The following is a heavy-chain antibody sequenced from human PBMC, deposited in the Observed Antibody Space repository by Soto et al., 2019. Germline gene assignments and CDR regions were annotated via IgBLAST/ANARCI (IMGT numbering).Heavy chain of an antibody. CDR3: ASARRGVRRVRGGGGANWFDP. CDR2: MNPNSGNT. J-gene: IGHJ5*02. Sequence: ASVKVSCKASGYTFTSYDINWVRQATGQGLEWMGWMNPNSGNTGYAQKFQGRVTMTRNTSISTAYMELSSLRSEDTAVDYCASARRGVRRVRGGGGANWFDPWGQGTLVTVSS. D-gene: IGHD1-1*01. V-gene: IGHV1-8*01. CDR1: GYTFTSYD.